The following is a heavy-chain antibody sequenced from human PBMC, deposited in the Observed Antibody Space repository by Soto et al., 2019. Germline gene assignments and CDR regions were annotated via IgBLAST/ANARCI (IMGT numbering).Heavy chain of an antibody. D-gene: IGHD2-21*02. CDR1: GVSVTSYT. CDR2: VFSSVSA. V-gene: IGHV4-4*07. Sequence: SGTLSLTCIVSGVSVTSYTWSWVRQPANKGLEWIGRVFSSVSATYNPSLKSRVSISMDTAENRISLKLDSVTAADAGVYFCARDGMTTGDTWGPGTLVTVSS. CDR3: ARDGMTTGDT. J-gene: IGHJ4*02.